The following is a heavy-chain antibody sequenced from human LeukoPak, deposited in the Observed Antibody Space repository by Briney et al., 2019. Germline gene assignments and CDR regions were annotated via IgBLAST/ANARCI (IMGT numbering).Heavy chain of an antibody. D-gene: IGHD5-12*01. Sequence: GGSLRLSCAASGFTFSDYYMSWIRQAPGKGLEWVSAISGSGGSTYYADSVKSRFTISRDNSKNTLYLQMNSLRAEDTAVYYCAREGYGPKAFDIWGQGTMVTVSS. CDR2: ISGSGGST. V-gene: IGHV3-23*01. CDR1: GFTFSDYY. J-gene: IGHJ3*02. CDR3: AREGYGPKAFDI.